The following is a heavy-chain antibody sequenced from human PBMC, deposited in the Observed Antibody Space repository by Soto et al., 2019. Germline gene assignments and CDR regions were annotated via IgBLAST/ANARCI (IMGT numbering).Heavy chain of an antibody. CDR2: IYYSGST. V-gene: IGHV4-31*03. D-gene: IGHD2-2*01. CDR1: GGSISSGGYY. J-gene: IGHJ6*02. CDR3: ARAVPTYYYGMDV. Sequence: QVQLQESGPGLVKPSQTLSLTCTVSGGSISSGGYYWSWIRQHPGKGLEWIGYIYYSGSTYYNPSLKSGVTRSVDTSKNLFSLNLSSVTAADTDVYYCARAVPTYYYGMDVWGQGTTVTVSS.